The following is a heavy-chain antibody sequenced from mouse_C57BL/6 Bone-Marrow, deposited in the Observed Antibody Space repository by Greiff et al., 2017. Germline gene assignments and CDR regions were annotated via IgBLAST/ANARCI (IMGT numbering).Heavy chain of an antibody. Sequence: QVQLQQSGAELARPGASVKLSCKASGYTFTSYGISWVKQRPGQGLEWIGEIYPRSGNTYYNEKFKGKATLTADKSSSTAYMELRSLTSEDSAVYFCASPYDGYYGYAMDYWGQGTSVTVSS. J-gene: IGHJ4*01. V-gene: IGHV1-81*01. D-gene: IGHD2-3*01. CDR3: ASPYDGYYGYAMDY. CDR2: IYPRSGNT. CDR1: GYTFTSYG.